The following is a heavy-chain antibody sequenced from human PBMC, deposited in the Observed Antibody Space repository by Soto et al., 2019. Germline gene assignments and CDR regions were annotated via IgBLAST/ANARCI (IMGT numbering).Heavy chain of an antibody. Sequence: PGGSLRLSCAASGFTFSSYAMHWVRQAPGEGLEWVAVISYEGSNKYYADSVKGRFTIARDNSKNTLYLQMNSLRAEDTAVYYCARGPSAAAPLSDWYFDLWGRGALVTVSS. D-gene: IGHD2-2*01. V-gene: IGHV3-30-3*01. CDR2: ISYEGSNK. CDR3: ARGPSAAAPLSDWYFDL. CDR1: GFTFSSYA. J-gene: IGHJ2*01.